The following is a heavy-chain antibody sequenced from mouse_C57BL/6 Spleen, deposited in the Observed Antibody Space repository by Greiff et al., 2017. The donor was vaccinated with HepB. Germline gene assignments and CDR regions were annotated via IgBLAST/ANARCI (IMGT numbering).Heavy chain of an antibody. J-gene: IGHJ1*03. D-gene: IGHD4-1*02. CDR1: GFTFSSYG. V-gene: IGHV5-6*01. CDR2: ISSGGSYT. CDR3: ERQPTGKYFDV. Sequence: EVKLMESGGDLVKPGGSLKLSCAASGFTFSSYGMSWVRQTPDKRLEWVATISSGGSYTYYPDSVKGRFTISRDNATNTLYLQMSSLKSEDTAMYYCERQPTGKYFDVWGTGTTVTVSS.